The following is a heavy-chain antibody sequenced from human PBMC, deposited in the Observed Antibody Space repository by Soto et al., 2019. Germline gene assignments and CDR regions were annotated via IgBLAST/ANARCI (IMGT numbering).Heavy chain of an antibody. CDR2: MNPNSGNT. V-gene: IGHV1-8*01. Sequence: QVQLVQSGAEVKKPGASVKVSCKASGYTFTSYDINWVRQATGQGLEWMGWMNPNSGNTGYEQKFQGRVTMTRNTSRSTAYRELSSLRSEDTAVYYCERSAQEGNWFDPWGQGTLVTVSS. CDR3: ERSAQEGNWFDP. J-gene: IGHJ5*02. CDR1: GYTFTSYD. D-gene: IGHD6-25*01.